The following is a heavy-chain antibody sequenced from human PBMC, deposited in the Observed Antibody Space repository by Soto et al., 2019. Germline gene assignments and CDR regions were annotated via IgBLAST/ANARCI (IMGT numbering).Heavy chain of an antibody. V-gene: IGHV3-23*01. CDR3: AKIPISSAWLDFDY. Sequence: EVPLLESGGDLVQPGGSLRLSCAASGFTFSTYAMSWVRQAPGKGLEWVSGISGSGGTYYADSVKGRFTISRDNSKNTLYLQMNSLRVEDTAVYYCAKIPISSAWLDFDYWGQGTLVTVSS. D-gene: IGHD6-19*01. CDR2: ISGSGGT. J-gene: IGHJ4*02. CDR1: GFTFSTYA.